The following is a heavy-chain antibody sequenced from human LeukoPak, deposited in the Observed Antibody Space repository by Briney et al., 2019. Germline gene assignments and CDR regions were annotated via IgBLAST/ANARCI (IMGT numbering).Heavy chain of an antibody. Sequence: SETLSLTCTVSGGSITSDYGTWIRQPPTKGLEWIGYIYYNGATSYNPSLKSRVTMSLDTSKKHFSLKMTSVTAADTAVYYCARYGGSGWVIDKWGQGTLVTVSS. CDR3: ARYGGSGWVIDK. V-gene: IGHV4-59*08. CDR1: GGSITSDY. J-gene: IGHJ1*01. CDR2: IYYNGAT. D-gene: IGHD6-19*01.